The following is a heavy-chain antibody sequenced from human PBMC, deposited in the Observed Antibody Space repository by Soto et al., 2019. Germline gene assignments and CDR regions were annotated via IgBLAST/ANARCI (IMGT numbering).Heavy chain of an antibody. CDR1: GGSISTSNYC. CDR3: ARLATRYYFDY. J-gene: IGHJ4*02. CDR2: MYYSGST. D-gene: IGHD1-1*01. V-gene: IGHV4-39*07. Sequence: PSETLSLTCTVSGGSISTSNYCWGWIRQPPGKGLEWIGSMYYSGSTYYNPSLKSRVTISVDTSKNQFSLKMSSVTAADTAVYYCARLATRYYFDYWGQGTLVTVSS.